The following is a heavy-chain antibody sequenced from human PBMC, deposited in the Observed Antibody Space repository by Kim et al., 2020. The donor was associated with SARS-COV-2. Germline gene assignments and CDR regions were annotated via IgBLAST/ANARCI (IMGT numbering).Heavy chain of an antibody. CDR2: IYYTGTT. V-gene: IGHV4-39*01. D-gene: IGHD3-16*01. CDR3: ARQHTKGPGGFDY. CDR1: GGSIATGSYH. Sequence: SETLSLTCTVSGGSIATGSYHWGWIRQLPGQGLEWIGSIYYTGTTSYNPSLKSRVTISIDTSKNQFSLKLTSVTAADTALYYCARQHTKGPGGFDYWCQGTLDTVSS. J-gene: IGHJ4*02.